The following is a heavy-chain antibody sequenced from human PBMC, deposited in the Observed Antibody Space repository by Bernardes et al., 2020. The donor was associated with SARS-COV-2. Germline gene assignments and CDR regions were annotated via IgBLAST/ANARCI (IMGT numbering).Heavy chain of an antibody. J-gene: IGHJ5*02. Sequence: ASVKVSCKASGYTFTTYGMSWVRQAPGQGLEWMGWISAYHGNTNYAQKFQGRVTMTTDTSTSTAYMELRSLRSDATAVYYCATVVGYSYGGGWFDPWGQGTLVTVSS. V-gene: IGHV1-18*01. CDR3: ATVVGYSYGGGWFDP. D-gene: IGHD5-18*01. CDR1: GYTFTTYG. CDR2: ISAYHGNT.